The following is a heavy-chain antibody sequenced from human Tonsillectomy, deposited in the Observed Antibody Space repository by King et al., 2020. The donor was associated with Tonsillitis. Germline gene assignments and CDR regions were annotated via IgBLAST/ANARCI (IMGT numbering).Heavy chain of an antibody. CDR3: AKGTRQEAGYFDL. CDR2: ISWNSGSI. D-gene: IGHD3/OR15-3a*01. V-gene: IGHV3-9*01. J-gene: IGHJ2*01. Sequence: VQLVESGGGLVQPGRSLRLSCAASGFTFDDYAMHWVRQAPGKGLEWVSGISWNSGSIGYADSVKGRFTVSRDNAKNSLYLQMNSLRDEDTVLYYCAKGTRQEAGYFDLWGRGTLVTVSS. CDR1: GFTFDDYA.